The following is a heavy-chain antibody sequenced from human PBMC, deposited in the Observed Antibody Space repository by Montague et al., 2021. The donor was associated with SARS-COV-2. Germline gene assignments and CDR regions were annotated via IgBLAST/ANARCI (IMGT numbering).Heavy chain of an antibody. CDR1: GFSITTSTMG. CDR3: VHYASGSYYFHY. J-gene: IGHJ4*02. Sequence: PALVKPTQTLTLTCTFSGFSITTSTMGVGRIRQPPGKAPEWLALIYWGDEKRFSPSLKSRLTITKDTFKDQVVLRMTNMDPVDTATYYCVHYASGSYYFHYWGQGTLVTVSS. D-gene: IGHD3-10*01. CDR2: IYWGDEK. V-gene: IGHV2-5*02.